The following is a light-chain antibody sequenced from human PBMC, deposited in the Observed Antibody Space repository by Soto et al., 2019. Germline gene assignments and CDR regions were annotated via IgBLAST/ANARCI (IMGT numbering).Light chain of an antibody. J-gene: IGKJ1*01. V-gene: IGKV1-6*01. Sequence: AIQLTQSPSSLSASVGDRVTITCRASQGIAEDLGWYQQKPGKAPRLLIFGASFLQSGVPSRFSGSGSGTDFTLTINGLQPEDFATYYCLQNYYSFRTFGQGTKVEIK. CDR2: GAS. CDR3: LQNYYSFRT. CDR1: QGIAED.